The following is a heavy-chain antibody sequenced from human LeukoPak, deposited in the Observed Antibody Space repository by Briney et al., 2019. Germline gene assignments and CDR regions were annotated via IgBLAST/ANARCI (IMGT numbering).Heavy chain of an antibody. CDR2: IYYSGST. CDR3: ARVLTTVTTGWFDP. CDR1: GGSISSGGYY. Sequence: ETSETLSLTCTVSGGSISSGGYYWSWIRQHPGKGLEWIGYIYYSGSTYYNPSLKSRVTISVDTSKNQFSLKLSSVTAADTAVYYCARVLTTVTTGWFDPWGQGTLVTVSS. V-gene: IGHV4-31*03. J-gene: IGHJ5*02. D-gene: IGHD4-17*01.